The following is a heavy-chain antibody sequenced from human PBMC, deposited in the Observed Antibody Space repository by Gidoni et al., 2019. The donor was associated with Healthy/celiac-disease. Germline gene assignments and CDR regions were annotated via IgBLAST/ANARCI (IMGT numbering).Heavy chain of an antibody. CDR2: ISSSGSTI. Sequence: QVQLVESGGGLVKPGGSLRLSCAASGFTFSDSYMSWIRQAPGKGLEWVSYISSSGSTIYYADSVKGRFTISRDNAKNSLYLQMNSLRAEDTAVYYCARDLVGGGCSSTSCPYYYYYGMDVWGQGTTVTVSS. V-gene: IGHV3-11*01. CDR1: GFTFSDSY. D-gene: IGHD2-2*01. CDR3: ARDLVGGGCSSTSCPYYYYYGMDV. J-gene: IGHJ6*02.